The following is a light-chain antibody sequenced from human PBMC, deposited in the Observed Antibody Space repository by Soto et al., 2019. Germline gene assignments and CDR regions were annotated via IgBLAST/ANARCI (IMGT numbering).Light chain of an antibody. J-gene: IGKJ3*01. V-gene: IGKV1-5*03. CDR1: QSISSW. Sequence: DIQMTQSPSTLSASVGDRVTITCRASQSISSWLAWYQQKPGKAPKLLIYNASTSETGVPSRFSGSGSGTEFTLTISSLQPDDVATYYYQQYNSYSPFTFGPETKVDMK. CDR3: QQYNSYSPFT. CDR2: NAS.